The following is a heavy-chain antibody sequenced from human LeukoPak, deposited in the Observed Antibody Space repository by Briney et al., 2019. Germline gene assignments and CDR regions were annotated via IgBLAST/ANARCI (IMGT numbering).Heavy chain of an antibody. V-gene: IGHV3-30*02. CDR3: AKDGEMATAYYYYYYMDV. J-gene: IGHJ6*03. CDR1: GFTLSNFG. Sequence: GGSLRLSCAASGFTLSNFGMHWVRQAPGKGLEWVAFIRYDGSNKYYADSVKGRFTISRDNSKNTLYLQMNSLRAEDTAVYYCAKDGEMATAYYYYYYMDVWGKGTTVTVSS. CDR2: IRYDGSNK. D-gene: IGHD5-24*01.